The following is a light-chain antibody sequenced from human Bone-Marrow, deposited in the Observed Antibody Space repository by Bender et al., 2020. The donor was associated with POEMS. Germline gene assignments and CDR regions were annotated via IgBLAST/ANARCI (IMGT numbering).Light chain of an antibody. CDR2: EGS. V-gene: IGLV2-23*01. CDR1: SNNVGSYNL. CDR3: CSFAGSSTWV. Sequence: QSALTQPASLSGSPGQSITISCTGTSNNVGSYNLVSWYQQHPGKAPKLIIYEGSKRPSGVSNRFSGSKSGNTAALTISGLQAEDEADYYCCSFAGSSTWVFGGGTELTVL. J-gene: IGLJ3*02.